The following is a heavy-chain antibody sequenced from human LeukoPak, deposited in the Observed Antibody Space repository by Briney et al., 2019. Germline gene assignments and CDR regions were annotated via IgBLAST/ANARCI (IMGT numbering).Heavy chain of an antibody. J-gene: IGHJ4*02. CDR2: IYYTGIT. D-gene: IGHD1-26*01. V-gene: IGHV4-59*13. CDR1: GGSISSYY. CDR3: AREEVGAFDH. Sequence: PSETLSLTCTVSGGSISSYYWNWIRQPPGKGLEWIGYIYYTGITNYNPSLKSRVTMSVDTSKNQFSLRLTPVTAADTAVYYCAREEVGAFDHWGQGTLATVSS.